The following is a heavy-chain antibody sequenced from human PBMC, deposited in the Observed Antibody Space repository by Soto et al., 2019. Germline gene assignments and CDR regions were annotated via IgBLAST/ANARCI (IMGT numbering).Heavy chain of an antibody. Sequence: SVKVSCKASGGTFSSYSISWVRQAPGQGLEWMGGIIPIFGTANYAQKFQGRVTITADESTSTAYMELSSLRSEDTAVYYCASLGTGTTYYYYGMYVWGQGTTVTVSS. CDR1: GGTFSSYS. D-gene: IGHD1-7*01. J-gene: IGHJ6*02. V-gene: IGHV1-69*13. CDR3: ASLGTGTTYYYYGMYV. CDR2: IIPIFGTA.